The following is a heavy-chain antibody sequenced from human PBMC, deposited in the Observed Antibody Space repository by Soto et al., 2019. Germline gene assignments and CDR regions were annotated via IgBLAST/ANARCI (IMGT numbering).Heavy chain of an antibody. CDR1: GGSISSGGYY. D-gene: IGHD3-10*01. CDR3: ARGSVRSGSYYNVYYYYGMDV. CDR2: IYYSGST. J-gene: IGHJ6*02. V-gene: IGHV4-31*03. Sequence: PSETLSLTRTVSGGSISSGGYYWSWIRQHPGKGLEWIGFIYYSGSTCYKQYLKSRVTISVDTSKNQFSLKLSSVTAADTAVYYCARGSVRSGSYYNVYYYYGMDVWGQGTTVTVSS.